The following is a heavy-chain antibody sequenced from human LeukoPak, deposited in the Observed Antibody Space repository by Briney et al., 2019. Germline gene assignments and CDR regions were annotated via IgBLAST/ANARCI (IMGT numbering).Heavy chain of an antibody. Sequence: GASVKVSCKASGYSFTDYALHWVRQAPGQSLEWMGWITTGRGETRYSQEFQRRITFTRDKSASTVYMDLSDLRSEDTAVYYCARGGKQWRGGNYFDSWGQGTLVAVSS. V-gene: IGHV1-3*03. CDR3: ARGGKQWRGGNYFDS. D-gene: IGHD6-19*01. CDR2: ITTGRGET. J-gene: IGHJ4*02. CDR1: GYSFTDYA.